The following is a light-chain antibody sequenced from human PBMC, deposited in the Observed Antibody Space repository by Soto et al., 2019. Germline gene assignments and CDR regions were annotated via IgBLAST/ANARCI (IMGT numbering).Light chain of an antibody. Sequence: DIQMTQSPSSLSASVGDRVTITCRASQSISSYLNLYQQKPGKAPKLLIYAASSLQSGVTSRCSGSGSGTDFTLTISSLQPEDFATYYCQQSYSTFITFGPGTKVDIK. V-gene: IGKV1-39*01. CDR2: AAS. CDR1: QSISSY. J-gene: IGKJ3*01. CDR3: QQSYSTFIT.